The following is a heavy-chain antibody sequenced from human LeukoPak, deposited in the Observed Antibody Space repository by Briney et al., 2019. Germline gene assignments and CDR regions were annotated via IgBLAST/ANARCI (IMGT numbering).Heavy chain of an antibody. D-gene: IGHD6-13*01. V-gene: IGHV1-69*13. J-gene: IGHJ4*02. Sequence: SVKVSCKASGGAFSSYAISWVRQAPGQGLEWMGGIIPIFGTANYAQKFQGRVTITADESTSTAYMELSSLRSEDTAVYYCARGGIAAAGRTSAVDYWSQGTLVTVSS. CDR1: GGAFSSYA. CDR2: IIPIFGTA. CDR3: ARGGIAAAGRTSAVDY.